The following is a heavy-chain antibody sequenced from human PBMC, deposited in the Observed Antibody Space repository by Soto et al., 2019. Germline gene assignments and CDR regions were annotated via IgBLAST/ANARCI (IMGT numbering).Heavy chain of an antibody. D-gene: IGHD2-15*01. CDR1: GFTFSSYA. CDR2: ISGSGGSP. Sequence: GGSLRLSCAASGFTFSSYAMSWVRQAPGKGLEWVSAISGSGGSPYYADSVKGRFTISRDNSKNTLYLQMNSLRAEDTAVYYCAKERDIVVVVAATPFDYWGQGTLVTVSS. CDR3: AKERDIVVVVAATPFDY. V-gene: IGHV3-23*01. J-gene: IGHJ4*02.